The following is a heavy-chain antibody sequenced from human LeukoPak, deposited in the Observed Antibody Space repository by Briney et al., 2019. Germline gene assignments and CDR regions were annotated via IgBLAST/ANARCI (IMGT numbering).Heavy chain of an antibody. CDR1: GGSISGYY. Sequence: SETLSLTCTVSGGSISGYYWSWIRQPAGKGLEWIGRIYTSGSTNYNPSLKSRVTMSVDTSKNQFSLKLSSVTAADTAVYHCARDTYGSDYFDYWGQGTLVTVSS. V-gene: IGHV4-4*07. CDR2: IYTSGST. J-gene: IGHJ4*02. D-gene: IGHD3-10*01. CDR3: ARDTYGSDYFDY.